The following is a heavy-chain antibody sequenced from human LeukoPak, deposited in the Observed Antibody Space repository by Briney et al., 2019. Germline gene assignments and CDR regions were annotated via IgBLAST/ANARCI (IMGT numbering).Heavy chain of an antibody. D-gene: IGHD4-17*01. J-gene: IGHJ4*02. CDR2: ISSSGSTI. Sequence: GGPLRLSCAASGFTFSSYEMNWVRQAPGKGLEGVSYISSSGSTIYYADSVKGRFTISRDNSKNTLYLQMNSLRAEDTAVYYCAKNYGVTVTLPFDYWGQGTLVTVSS. CDR3: AKNYGVTVTLPFDY. CDR1: GFTFSSYE. V-gene: IGHV3-48*03.